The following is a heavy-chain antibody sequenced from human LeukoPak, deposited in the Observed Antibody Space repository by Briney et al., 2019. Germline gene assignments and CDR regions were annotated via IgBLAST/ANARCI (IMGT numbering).Heavy chain of an antibody. D-gene: IGHD3-22*01. V-gene: IGHV3-33*08. J-gene: IGHJ4*02. CDR2: IWYDGSNK. CDR1: GFTFSSYW. Sequence: GGSLRLSCAASGFTFSSYWMSWVRQAPGKGLEWVAVIWYDGSNKYYADSVKGRFTISRDNSKNTLYLQMNSLRAEDTAVYYCARVYYYDSSGPGYWGQGTLVTVSS. CDR3: ARVYYYDSSGPGY.